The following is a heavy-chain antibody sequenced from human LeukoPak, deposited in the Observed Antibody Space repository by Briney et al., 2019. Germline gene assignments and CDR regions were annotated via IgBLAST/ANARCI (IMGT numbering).Heavy chain of an antibody. V-gene: IGHV4-59*01. D-gene: IGHD5-24*01. CDR1: GGSISSYY. Sequence: SETLSLTCTVSGGSISSYYWSWIRQPPGKGLEWIGYIYYSGSTNYNPSLKSRVTISVDTSKNQFSLKLSSVTAADTAVYYCARVPPVEKATTYFDYWGQGTLVTVSS. CDR2: IYYSGST. CDR3: ARVPPVEKATTYFDY. J-gene: IGHJ4*02.